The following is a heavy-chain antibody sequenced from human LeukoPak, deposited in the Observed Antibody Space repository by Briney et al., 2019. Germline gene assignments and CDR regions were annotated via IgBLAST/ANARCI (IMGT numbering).Heavy chain of an antibody. D-gene: IGHD6-19*01. V-gene: IGHV3-48*01. CDR1: GFTISSYS. CDR2: ISSSSSTI. J-gene: IGHJ4*02. CDR3: ARTIAVAGFDY. Sequence: GGSLRLSCAASGFTISSYSMNWVRQAPGKGLEWVSYISSSSSTIYYADSVKGRFTISRDNAKNSLYLQMNSLRAEDTAVYYCARTIAVAGFDYWGQGTLVTVSS.